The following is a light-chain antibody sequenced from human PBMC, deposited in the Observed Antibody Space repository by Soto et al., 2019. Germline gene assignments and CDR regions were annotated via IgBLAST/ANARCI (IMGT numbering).Light chain of an antibody. V-gene: IGLV4-69*01. J-gene: IGLJ2*01. CDR1: IGHSSYA. Sequence: QSVLTQPPSASAALGASVKLTCTLSIGHSSYAIAWHQKQPEQGPRYLMDLNNDGSHTKGDGIPDRFSGSSSGAERYLIISSLQSEDEADYYCQTWGTGFQVFGGGTKLTVL. CDR2: LNNDGSH. CDR3: QTWGTGFQV.